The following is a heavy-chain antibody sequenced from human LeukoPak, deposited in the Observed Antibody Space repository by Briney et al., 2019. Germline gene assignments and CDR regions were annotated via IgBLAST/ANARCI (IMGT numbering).Heavy chain of an antibody. CDR3: AREPYYYDSSGYYYFDY. V-gene: IGHV1-46*01. Sequence: ASVKVSCKASGYTFTSYYMHWVRQAPGQGLEWMGIINPSGGSTSYARKFQGRVTITADESTSTAYMELSSLRSEDTAVYYCAREPYYYDSSGYYYFDYWGQGTLVTVSS. J-gene: IGHJ4*02. D-gene: IGHD3-22*01. CDR2: INPSGGST. CDR1: GYTFTSYY.